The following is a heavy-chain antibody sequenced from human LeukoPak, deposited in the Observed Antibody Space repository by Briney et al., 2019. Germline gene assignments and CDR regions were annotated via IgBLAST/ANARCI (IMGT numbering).Heavy chain of an antibody. CDR2: IYTSGST. Sequence: SETLSLTCTVSGGSISSGSYYWSWIRQPAGKGLEWIGRIYTSGSTNYNPSLKSRVTISVDTSKNQFSLKLSSVTAADTAVYYCARDGGSGSYFRPFDYWGQGTLVTVSS. CDR1: GGSISSGSYY. J-gene: IGHJ4*02. V-gene: IGHV4-61*02. D-gene: IGHD3-22*01. CDR3: ARDGGSGSYFRPFDY.